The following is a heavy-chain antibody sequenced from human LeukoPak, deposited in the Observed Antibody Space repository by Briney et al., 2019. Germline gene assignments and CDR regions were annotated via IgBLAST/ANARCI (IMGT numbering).Heavy chain of an antibody. J-gene: IGHJ4*02. CDR3: ARETWIQLWWPLDY. CDR1: GFIFSDYY. V-gene: IGHV3-11*04. Sequence: PGGSLRLSCAASGFIFSDYYMGWIRQAPGKGLEWVSYISSSSSTIYYADSVKGRFTISRDNAKNSLYLQMNSLRAEDTAVYYCARETWIQLWWPLDYWGQGTLVTVSS. D-gene: IGHD5-18*01. CDR2: ISSSSSTI.